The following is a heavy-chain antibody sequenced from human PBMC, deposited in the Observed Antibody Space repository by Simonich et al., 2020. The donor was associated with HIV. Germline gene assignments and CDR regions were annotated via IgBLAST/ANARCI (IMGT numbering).Heavy chain of an antibody. CDR2: VSRRGST. J-gene: IGHJ4*02. V-gene: IGHV4-34*01. Sequence: QVQLQQWGAGLLKPSETLSLTCAVYGGSFSGYYWSWIRQPPGKGLEWIGEVSRRGSTNSNPSLKSRVTISVDTSKNQFSLKLNSVTAADAAVYYCARRTTAYYDFWSSFYFDFWGQGTLVTVSS. CDR3: ARRTTAYYDFWSSFYFDF. CDR1: GGSFSGYY. D-gene: IGHD3-3*01.